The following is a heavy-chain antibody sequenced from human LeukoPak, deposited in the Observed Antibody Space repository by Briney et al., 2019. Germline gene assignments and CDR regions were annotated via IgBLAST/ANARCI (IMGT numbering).Heavy chain of an antibody. CDR3: ARGYYYDSSGLDY. V-gene: IGHV3-33*01. J-gene: IGHJ4*02. Sequence: GGSLRLSCAASGFTFSSYGMHWVRQAPGKGLEWVVVIWYDGSNKYYADSVKGRFTISRDNSKNTLYLQMNSLRAEDTAVYYCARGYYYDSSGLDYWGQGTLVTVSS. CDR2: IWYDGSNK. CDR1: GFTFSSYG. D-gene: IGHD3-22*01.